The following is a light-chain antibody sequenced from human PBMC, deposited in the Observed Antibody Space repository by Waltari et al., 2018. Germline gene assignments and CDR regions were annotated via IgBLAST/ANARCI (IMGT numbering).Light chain of an antibody. J-gene: IGKJ1*01. Sequence: DIQMTQSPSTLSASVGDRVTITCRASQIISSWLALCQQKPGKAPKLLIYKASSLESGVPSRFSGSGSGTEFTLTISSLQPDDFATYYCQQYNSYSRTFGQGTKVEIK. CDR1: QIISSW. CDR3: QQYNSYSRT. V-gene: IGKV1-5*03. CDR2: KAS.